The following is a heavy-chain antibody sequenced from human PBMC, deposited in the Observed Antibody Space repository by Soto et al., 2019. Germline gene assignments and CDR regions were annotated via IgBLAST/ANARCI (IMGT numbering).Heavy chain of an antibody. CDR3: ARIVGASYYYYYGMDV. Sequence: GASVKVSCKASGGTFSSYAISWVRQAPGQGLEWMGGIIPIFGTANYAQKFQGRVTITADESTSTAYMELSSLRSEDTAVYYCARIVGASYYYYYGMDVWGQGTTVTVSS. V-gene: IGHV1-69*13. D-gene: IGHD1-26*01. CDR1: GGTFSSYA. J-gene: IGHJ6*02. CDR2: IIPIFGTA.